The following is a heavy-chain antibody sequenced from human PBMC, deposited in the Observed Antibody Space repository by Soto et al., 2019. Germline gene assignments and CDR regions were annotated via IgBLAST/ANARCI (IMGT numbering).Heavy chain of an antibody. J-gene: IGHJ4*02. V-gene: IGHV3-30*18. Sequence: PGGSLRLSCAASGFTFSSYGMHWVRQAPGKGLEWVAVISYDGSNKYYADSVKGRFTISRDNSKNTLYLQMNSLRAEDTAVYYCAKDLSPLIAAAGFSQGFDYWGQGTLVTVSS. CDR2: ISYDGSNK. CDR3: AKDLSPLIAAAGFSQGFDY. CDR1: GFTFSSYG. D-gene: IGHD6-13*01.